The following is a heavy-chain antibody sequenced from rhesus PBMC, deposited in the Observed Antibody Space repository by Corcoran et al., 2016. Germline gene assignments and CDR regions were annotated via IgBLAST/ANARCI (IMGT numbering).Heavy chain of an antibody. CDR1: GFSISTTGTG. J-gene: IGHJ4*01. V-gene: IGHV2-95*01. CDR3: ARGGGYSGYTDYFDY. D-gene: IGHD5-30*01. Sequence: QVTLKESGPALVKPTQTLTLTCTFSGFSISTTGTGVGWIRQPPGKALEWLASIYWNDSKYYSTSLKSRLTISKDTSKNQVVLTMTNMDPVDTATYYCARGGGYSGYTDYFDYWGQGVLVTVSS. CDR2: IYWNDSK.